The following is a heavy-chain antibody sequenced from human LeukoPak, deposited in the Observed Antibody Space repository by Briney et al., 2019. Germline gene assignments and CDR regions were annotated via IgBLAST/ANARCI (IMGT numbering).Heavy chain of an antibody. CDR2: ISSSSSYI. V-gene: IGHV3-21*01. J-gene: IGHJ6*02. CDR3: ARSSSGYLSYYGMDV. Sequence: GGSLRLSCEASGFTFSSYSMNWVRQAPGKGLEWVSSISSSSSYIYYADSVKGRLTISRDNAKNSLYLQMNSLRAEDTAVYYCARSSSGYLSYYGMDVWGQGTTVTVSS. D-gene: IGHD3-22*01. CDR1: GFTFSSYS.